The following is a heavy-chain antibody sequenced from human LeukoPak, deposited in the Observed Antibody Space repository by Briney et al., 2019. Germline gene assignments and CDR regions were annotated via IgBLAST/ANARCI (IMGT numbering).Heavy chain of an antibody. V-gene: IGHV1-18*01. CDR2: ISAYNGNT. CDR1: GYTFTSYG. D-gene: IGHD3-16*02. J-gene: IGHJ3*02. Sequence: ASVKVSCKASGYTFTSYGISWVRQAPGQGLEWMGWISAYNGNTNYAQKLQSRVTMTTDTSTSTAYMELRSLRSDDTAVYYCARVRNSMITFGGVIAGDAFDIWGQGTMVTVSS. CDR3: ARVRNSMITFGGVIAGDAFDI.